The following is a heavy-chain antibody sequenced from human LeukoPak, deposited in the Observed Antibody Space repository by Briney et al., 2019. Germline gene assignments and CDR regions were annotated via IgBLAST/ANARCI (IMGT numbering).Heavy chain of an antibody. CDR3: AKKGDNWSDRWFDP. CDR2: VTGSGSST. D-gene: IGHD1-20*01. V-gene: IGHV3-23*01. Sequence: GGSLRLSCAASGFTFGSYAMTWVRQAPGKGLEWVSIVTGSGSSTYYADSVKGRFIISRDNSKNTLYLQLNTLRAEDTAVYFCAKKGDNWSDRWFDPWGQGTLVTVSS. CDR1: GFTFGSYA. J-gene: IGHJ5*02.